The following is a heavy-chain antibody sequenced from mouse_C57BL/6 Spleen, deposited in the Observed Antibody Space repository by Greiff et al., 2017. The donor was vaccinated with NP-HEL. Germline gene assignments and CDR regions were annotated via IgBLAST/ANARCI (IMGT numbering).Heavy chain of an antibody. V-gene: IGHV5-9*01. CDR3: ARRANWDYAMDY. Sequence: DVKLVESGGGLVKPGGSLKLSCAASGFTFSSYTMSWVRQTPEKRLEWVATISGGGGNTYYPDSVKGRFTISRDKAKNTLYLQLSSLRSEDTALYYCARRANWDYAMDYWGQGTSVTVSS. J-gene: IGHJ4*01. CDR2: ISGGGGNT. D-gene: IGHD4-1*01. CDR1: GFTFSSYT.